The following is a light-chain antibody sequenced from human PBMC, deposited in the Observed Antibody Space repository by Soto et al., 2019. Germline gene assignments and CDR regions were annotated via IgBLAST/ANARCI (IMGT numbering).Light chain of an antibody. CDR1: SSDVGGYNY. Sequence: QSVLTQPRSVSGSPGQSVTISCTGTSSDVGGYNYVSWYQQHPGKAPKFMIYDVTKRPSGVPDRFSGSKSGNTASLTISGLQAEDEADSFCCSYACSQTVLFGGGTKLTVL. CDR2: DVT. V-gene: IGLV2-11*01. CDR3: CSYACSQTVL. J-gene: IGLJ2*01.